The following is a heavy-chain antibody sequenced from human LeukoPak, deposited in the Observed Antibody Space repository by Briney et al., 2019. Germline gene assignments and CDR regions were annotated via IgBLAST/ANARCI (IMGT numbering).Heavy chain of an antibody. CDR2: IYSGGTT. Sequence: GGSLRLSCAVSGLTVSSHHMSWVRQTPGKGLEWVSIIYSGGTTKYADSVKGRFIISKDNSKNMVYLQMSSLRGEDSAMYYCARVDHYYDSSGYCGGFDYWGQGTLVTVSS. J-gene: IGHJ4*02. V-gene: IGHV3-66*01. CDR1: GLTVSSHH. CDR3: ARVDHYYDSSGYCGGFDY. D-gene: IGHD3-22*01.